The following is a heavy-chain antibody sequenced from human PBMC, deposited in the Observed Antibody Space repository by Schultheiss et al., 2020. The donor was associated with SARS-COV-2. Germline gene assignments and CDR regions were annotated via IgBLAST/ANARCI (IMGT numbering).Heavy chain of an antibody. J-gene: IGHJ4*02. CDR3: ASSLYSSGWYVY. D-gene: IGHD6-19*01. CDR1: GGSISSGGYY. CDR2: IYYSGST. Sequence: SETLSLTCTVSGGSISSGGYYWSWIRQPPGQGLEWIGYIYYSGSTNYNPSLKSRVTISVDTSKNQFSLKLSSVTAADTAVYYCASSLYSSGWYVYWGQGTLVTVSS. V-gene: IGHV4-61*08.